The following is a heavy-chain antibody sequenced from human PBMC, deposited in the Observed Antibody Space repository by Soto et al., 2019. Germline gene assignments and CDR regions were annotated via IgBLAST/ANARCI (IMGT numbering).Heavy chain of an antibody. Sequence: SQTLSLTCAISGDSVSSNSAAWNWIRQSPSRGLEWLGRTYYRSKWYNDYAVSVKSRITINPDTSKNQFSLQLNSVTPEDTAVYYCARIHIVVVPAARIYYYYYMDVRGKGTMFTVSS. CDR1: GDSVSSNSAA. CDR2: TYYRSKWYN. CDR3: ARIHIVVVPAARIYYYYYMDV. V-gene: IGHV6-1*01. D-gene: IGHD2-2*01. J-gene: IGHJ6*03.